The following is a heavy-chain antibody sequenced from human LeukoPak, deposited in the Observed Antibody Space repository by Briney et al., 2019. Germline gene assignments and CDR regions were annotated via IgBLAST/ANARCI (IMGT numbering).Heavy chain of an antibody. CDR3: ARAYYYDTSATPDY. CDR2: IWYDGSIK. D-gene: IGHD3-22*01. V-gene: IGHV3-33*01. CDR1: GFTFTNYG. J-gene: IGHJ4*02. Sequence: GRSLRLSCAASGFTFTNYGMHWVRQAPGKGLEWVAVIWYDGSIKYYADSVKGRFTISRDSSKNTLYLQMNSLRAEDTAVYYCARAYYYDTSATPDYWGQGTVVTVSS.